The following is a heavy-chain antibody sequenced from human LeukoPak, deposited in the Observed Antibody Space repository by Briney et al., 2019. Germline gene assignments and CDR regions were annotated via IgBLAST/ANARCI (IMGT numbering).Heavy chain of an antibody. CDR2: ISSSGRTI. J-gene: IGHJ6*02. CDR1: GFTFSSYE. CDR3: ARNYYGMDV. V-gene: IGHV3-48*03. Sequence: GGSLRLTCAASGFTFSSYEINWVRPATGRGVEWVSYISSSGRTIYYADSVKGRFTIARDNAKKSLYLQMNSLRAEETAVYYCARNYYGMDVWGQGTTVTVSS.